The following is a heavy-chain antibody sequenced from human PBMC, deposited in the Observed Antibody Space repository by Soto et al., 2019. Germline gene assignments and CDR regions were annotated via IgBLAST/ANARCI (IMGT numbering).Heavy chain of an antibody. CDR1: GGSISSYY. CDR3: EGGPVFIPCCGYEAGFDA. V-gene: IGHV4-59*01. Sequence: SETLSLTCTVSGGSISSYYWSWIRQPPGKGLEWIGYIYYSGSTNYNPSLKSRVTISVDTSKNQFSLKLSSVTAADTAVYYCEGGPVFIPCCGYEAGFDAWGQGTLVTVSS. CDR2: IYYSGST. D-gene: IGHD5-12*01. J-gene: IGHJ5*02.